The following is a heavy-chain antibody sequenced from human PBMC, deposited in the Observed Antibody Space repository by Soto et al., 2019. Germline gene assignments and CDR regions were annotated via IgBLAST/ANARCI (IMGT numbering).Heavy chain of an antibody. Sequence: SQTLSLTCAISGDSVSSSSVTWNWIRQSPSRGLEWLGRTYYRSKWYNDYAESVKSRITINPDTSKNQFSLHLNSVTPEDTAVDVGVRLIGNSWLDFWGQGTLVTVSS. D-gene: IGHD1-26*01. CDR3: VRLIGNSWLDF. CDR2: TYYRSKWYN. V-gene: IGHV6-1*01. J-gene: IGHJ5*01. CDR1: GDSVSSSSVT.